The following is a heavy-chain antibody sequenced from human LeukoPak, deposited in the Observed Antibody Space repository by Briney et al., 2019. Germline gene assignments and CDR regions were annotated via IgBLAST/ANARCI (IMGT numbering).Heavy chain of an antibody. Sequence: AGGSLRLSCAASGFTFSIYSMNWVRQAPGKGLEWVSSISSSSSYIYYADSVKGRFTVSRDNAKNSLLLQMNSLRAEDTALYYCARGYSRAAFDIWGQGTMVTVSS. J-gene: IGHJ3*02. CDR2: ISSSSSYI. D-gene: IGHD2-15*01. V-gene: IGHV3-21*01. CDR1: GFTFSIYS. CDR3: ARGYSRAAFDI.